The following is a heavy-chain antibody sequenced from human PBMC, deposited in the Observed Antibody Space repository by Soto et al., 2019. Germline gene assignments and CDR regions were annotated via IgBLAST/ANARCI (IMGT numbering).Heavy chain of an antibody. CDR2: IYYIGST. D-gene: IGHD2-21*02. V-gene: IGHV4-39*01. Sequence: PSETLSLTRTVSGGSINSRSYYWGWIRQSPGKGLEWIGSIYYIGSTYYNPSLKSRVAMSVETSKNKFSLKLRSVSAADTAVYYCARQRTSVVTQDYFDDAGQGSLVTVSS. CDR3: ARQRTSVVTQDYFDD. CDR1: GGSINSRSYY. J-gene: IGHJ4*02.